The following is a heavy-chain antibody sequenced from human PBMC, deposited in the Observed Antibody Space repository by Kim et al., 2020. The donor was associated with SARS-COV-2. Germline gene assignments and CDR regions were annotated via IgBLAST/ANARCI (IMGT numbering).Heavy chain of an antibody. J-gene: IGHJ3*02. D-gene: IGHD2-15*01. CDR1: GGTFSSYA. CDR3: ARGLCSGGSCYSSDAFDI. Sequence: SVKVSCKASGGTFSSYAISWVLQAPGQGLEWMGGIIPIFGTANYAQKFQGRVTITADESTSTAYMELSSLRSEDTAVYYCARGLCSGGSCYSSDAFDIWGQGTMVTVSS. CDR2: IIPIFGTA. V-gene: IGHV1-69*13.